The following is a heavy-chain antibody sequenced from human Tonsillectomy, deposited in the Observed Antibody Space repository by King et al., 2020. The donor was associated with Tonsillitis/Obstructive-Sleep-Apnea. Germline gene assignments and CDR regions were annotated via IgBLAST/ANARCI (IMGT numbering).Heavy chain of an antibody. D-gene: IGHD2-2*01. CDR2: MYYSGST. Sequence: QLQESGPGLVKRSGTLSLTCAVSGGSISSSKWRSWVRQHPGKGLEWIGEMYYSGSTNSNPALKSRVTISVDQSKNHTSLKLSSVTAADTAVDYCARGADCSSTSCYDRDYYYYMDVWGKGTTVTVSS. V-gene: IGHV4-4*02. CDR1: GGSISSSKW. CDR3: ARGADCSSTSCYDRDYYYYMDV. J-gene: IGHJ6*03.